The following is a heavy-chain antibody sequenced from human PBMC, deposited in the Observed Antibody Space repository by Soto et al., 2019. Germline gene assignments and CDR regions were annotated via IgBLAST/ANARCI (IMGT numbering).Heavy chain of an antibody. J-gene: IGHJ4*02. CDR2: IIPLFGTT. Sequence: ASVKVSCKAFGGTFSSYAISWVRQAPGQGLKWMGGIIPLFGTTNYAPKFQGRVAITADERARTAYMDLSSLKSEDTAVYYCATNNRASYHFDYWGQGTLVTVSS. D-gene: IGHD3-16*02. V-gene: IGHV1-69*13. CDR1: GGTFSSYA. CDR3: ATNNRASYHFDY.